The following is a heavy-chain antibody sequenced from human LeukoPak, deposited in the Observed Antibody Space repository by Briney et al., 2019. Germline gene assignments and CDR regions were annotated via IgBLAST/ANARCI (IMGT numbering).Heavy chain of an antibody. Sequence: ASVKVSCKASGYTFTGYYMHWVRQAPGQGLEWMGWINPNSGGTNYAQKFQGRVTMTRDTSISTAYMELSRLRSDDTAVYYCARGYDILTGYSTSDYWGQGTLVTVSS. V-gene: IGHV1-2*02. CDR3: ARGYDILTGYSTSDY. CDR1: GYTFTGYY. D-gene: IGHD3-9*01. J-gene: IGHJ4*02. CDR2: INPNSGGT.